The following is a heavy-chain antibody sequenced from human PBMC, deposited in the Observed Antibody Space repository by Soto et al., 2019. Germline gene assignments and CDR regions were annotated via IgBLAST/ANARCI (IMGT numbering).Heavy chain of an antibody. V-gene: IGHV1-69*12. CDR1: GGTFSSYA. D-gene: IGHD2-2*01. Sequence: QVQLVQSGAEVKKPRSSVKVSCKASGGTFSSYAISWVRQCPGQGLEWMGGIIPIFGTANYAQKYQGRVTNTADESTSTAYMARSSLRSVETAVYYCASSGYCTRTSCHPSACGCCDNGMDVWGQGTTVTVSS. CDR2: IIPIFGTA. CDR3: ASSGYCTRTSCHPSACGCCDNGMDV. J-gene: IGHJ6*02.